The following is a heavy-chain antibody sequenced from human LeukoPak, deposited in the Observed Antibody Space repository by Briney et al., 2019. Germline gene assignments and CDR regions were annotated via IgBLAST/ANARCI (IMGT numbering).Heavy chain of an antibody. Sequence: GGSLRLSCAASGFTFSSYGMHWVRQAPGKGLEWVAFIRYDGSNRYYADSVKGRFTISRDNSKNTLYLQMNSLRAEDTAVYYCAKGSVVGWLQLPEDYWGQGTLVTVSS. D-gene: IGHD5-24*01. CDR2: IRYDGSNR. V-gene: IGHV3-30*02. CDR3: AKGSVVGWLQLPEDY. CDR1: GFTFSSYG. J-gene: IGHJ4*02.